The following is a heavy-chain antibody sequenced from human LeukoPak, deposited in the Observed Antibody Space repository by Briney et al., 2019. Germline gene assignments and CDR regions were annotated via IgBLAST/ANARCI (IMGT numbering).Heavy chain of an antibody. J-gene: IGHJ5*02. D-gene: IGHD5-24*01. V-gene: IGHV4-59*08. CDR2: MHYSGGST. CDR1: GASISSYY. CDR3: ARRRVEMAAITEANWLDT. Sequence: SETLSLTCTVSGASISSYYWSWIRQPPGKGREWIGSMHYSGGSTNYNPFLKSRVTMSVDTSKNEFSLKLSSGTAADTAAYYCARRRVEMAAITEANWLDTWGQGTLVTVSS.